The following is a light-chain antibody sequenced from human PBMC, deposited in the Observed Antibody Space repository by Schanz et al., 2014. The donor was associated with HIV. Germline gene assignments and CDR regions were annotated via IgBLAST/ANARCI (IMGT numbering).Light chain of an antibody. V-gene: IGLV1-44*01. CDR1: SSDIGSNT. CDR2: SNS. J-gene: IGLJ2*01. CDR3: ATWDITLNGPV. Sequence: QSVLTQPPSASGTPGQRVTISCSGSSSDIGSNTVNWYQHPPGTAPRLLIYSNSRRPSGVPDRFSGSKSGTSASLAISGLQSDDEADYYCATWDITLNGPVFGGGTKLTVL.